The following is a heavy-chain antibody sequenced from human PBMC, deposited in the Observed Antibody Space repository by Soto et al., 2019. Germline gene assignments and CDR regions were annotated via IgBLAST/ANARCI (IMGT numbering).Heavy chain of an antibody. CDR1: GFTFSSDG. J-gene: IGHJ4*02. Sequence: GGSLRLSCAASGFTFSSDGMVWVRQAPGKGLEWLSGISARGDYTHYADSVRGRFTISRDNSKNTLFLQMNSLRVEDTALYYCAAGNGFYPHWGRGTLVTVSS. CDR2: ISARGDYT. CDR3: AAGNGFYPH. D-gene: IGHD6-19*01. V-gene: IGHV3-23*01.